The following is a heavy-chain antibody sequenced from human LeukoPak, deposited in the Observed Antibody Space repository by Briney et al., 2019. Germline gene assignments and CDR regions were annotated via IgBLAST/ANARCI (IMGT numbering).Heavy chain of an antibody. D-gene: IGHD3-3*01. CDR2: ISGSGGST. V-gene: IGHV3-23*01. Sequence: HPGGSLRLSCAASGLTFSSYAMSWVRQAPGKGLEWVSAISGSGGSTYYADSVKGRFTISRDNSKNTLYLQMNSLRAEDTAVYYCARDSYFWSDYFPLDYWGQGTLVTVSS. CDR1: GLTFSSYA. CDR3: ARDSYFWSDYFPLDY. J-gene: IGHJ4*02.